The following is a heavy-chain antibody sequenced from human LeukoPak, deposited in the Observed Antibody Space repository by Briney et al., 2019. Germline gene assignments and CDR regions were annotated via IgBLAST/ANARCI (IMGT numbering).Heavy chain of an antibody. D-gene: IGHD7-27*01. V-gene: IGHV3-74*01. CDR1: GFTFSSYW. CDR2: IRSDGSST. J-gene: IGHJ4*02. Sequence: GGSLRLSCAASGFTFSSYWMHWVRQAPGKGLVWVSRIRSDGSSTTYADSVKGRFTISRDNTKNTLYLQMNSLRVEDTALYYCARVWAWGSGNYFDNWGQGTLVTVSS. CDR3: ARVWAWGSGNYFDN.